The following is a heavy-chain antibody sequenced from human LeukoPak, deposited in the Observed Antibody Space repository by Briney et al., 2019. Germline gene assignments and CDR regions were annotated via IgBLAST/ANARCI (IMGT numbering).Heavy chain of an antibody. V-gene: IGHV3-30*18. CDR2: LSYDGSNK. CDR1: GFTFGTYG. J-gene: IGHJ3*02. D-gene: IGHD2-2*03. CDR3: AKGGYCSSSSCYQGVFDI. Sequence: GGSLRLSCAASGFTFGTYGMHWVRQAPGKGLEWMALLSYDGSNKYYADSVKGRFTISRDNSKNTVYLQMNSLRAEDTAVYYCAKGGYCSSSSCYQGVFDIWGQGTMVTVSS.